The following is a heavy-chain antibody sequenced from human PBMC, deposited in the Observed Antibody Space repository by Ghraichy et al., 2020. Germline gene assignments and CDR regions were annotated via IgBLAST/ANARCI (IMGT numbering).Heavy chain of an antibody. J-gene: IGHJ5*02. D-gene: IGHD3-10*01. CDR3: ARDISQYYYGSGSTAGWFDP. CDR2: IIPIFGTA. V-gene: IGHV1-69*13. CDR1: GGNFCSYA. Sequence: SVKVSCKASGGNFCSYAISWVRQAPVQQVEWMGGIIPIFGTANYAQKFQGRVTITADESTSTAYMELSSLRSEDTAVYYCARDISQYYYGSGSTAGWFDPWCQGSLVTVSS.